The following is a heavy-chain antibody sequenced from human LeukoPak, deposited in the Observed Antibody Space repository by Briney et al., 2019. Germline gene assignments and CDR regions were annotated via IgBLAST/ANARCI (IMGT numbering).Heavy chain of an antibody. J-gene: IGHJ4*02. Sequence: KPSETLSPTCAVYGGSFSNYYLSWVRQPPGKGLEWIGEITHHGSTNYNPSLKSRVTISVDTSKNQFSLKLSSVAAADTAVYYCAPIFGDYSDFDSWGQGTLVTVSS. CDR1: GGSFSNYY. V-gene: IGHV4-34*01. CDR3: APIFGDYSDFDS. D-gene: IGHD4-17*01. CDR2: ITHHGST.